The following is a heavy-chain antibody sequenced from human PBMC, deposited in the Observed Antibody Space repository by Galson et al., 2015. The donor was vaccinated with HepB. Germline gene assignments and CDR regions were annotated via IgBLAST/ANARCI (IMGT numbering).Heavy chain of an antibody. J-gene: IGHJ4*02. CDR1: GFTFRNYG. D-gene: IGHD6-19*01. Sequence: SLRLFCAASGFTFRNYGMHWVRQAPGKGLEWVAVIWYDATNKYYADSVKGRFTISRDHSRNTLYLQMNSLRAEDTAVYYCARGGYSSGWYRLDYWGQGTLVTVSS. V-gene: IGHV3-33*01. CDR2: IWYDATNK. CDR3: ARGGYSSGWYRLDY.